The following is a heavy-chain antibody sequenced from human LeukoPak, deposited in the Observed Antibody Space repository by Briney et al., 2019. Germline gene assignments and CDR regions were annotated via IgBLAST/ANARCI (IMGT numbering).Heavy chain of an antibody. Sequence: GASVKVSCKASGYTFTSYDINWVRQATGHGLEWMGWMNPNSGNKGYARKFQGRVTITRNTSISTAYMELSSLRSEDTAVYYCARGLMVRGAYWFDPWGQGTLVTVSS. J-gene: IGHJ5*02. CDR1: GYTFTSYD. D-gene: IGHD3-10*01. V-gene: IGHV1-8*03. CDR3: ARGLMVRGAYWFDP. CDR2: MNPNSGNK.